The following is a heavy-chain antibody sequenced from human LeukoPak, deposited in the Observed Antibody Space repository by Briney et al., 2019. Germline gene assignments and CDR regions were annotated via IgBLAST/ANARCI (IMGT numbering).Heavy chain of an antibody. CDR3: ARDASGSYSSGY. V-gene: IGHV4-38-2*02. CDR1: GYSISGGYY. J-gene: IGHJ4*02. D-gene: IGHD1-26*01. CDR2: IYHSGST. Sequence: SETLSLTCTVSGYSISGGYYWGWIRPPPGKGLEWIGSIYHSGSTYYNPSLKSRVTISVDTSKNQFSLKLSSVTAADTAVYYCARDASGSYSSGYWGQGTLVTVSS.